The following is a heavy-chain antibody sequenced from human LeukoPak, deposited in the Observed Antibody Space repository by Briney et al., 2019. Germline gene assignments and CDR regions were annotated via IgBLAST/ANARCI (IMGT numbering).Heavy chain of an antibody. J-gene: IGHJ4*02. Sequence: GVSLRLSCAASGFTFSSYEMNWVRQAPGKGLEWVSYISSSGSTKYYADSVKGRFTISRDDAKNSLYLQMNSLRAEDTAVYYCARGGASRFDYWGQGTLVTVSS. CDR3: ARGGASRFDY. D-gene: IGHD3-10*01. V-gene: IGHV3-48*03. CDR2: ISSSGSTK. CDR1: GFTFSSYE.